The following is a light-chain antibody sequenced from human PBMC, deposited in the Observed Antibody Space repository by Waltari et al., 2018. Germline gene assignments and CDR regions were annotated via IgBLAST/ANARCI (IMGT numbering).Light chain of an antibody. J-gene: IGLJ2*01. V-gene: IGLV2-8*01. CDR1: SSDVGSSDY. CDR3: SSNAGINNCV. CDR2: HVT. Sequence: QSALTQPPSASGSPGQTVTISCAGTSSDVGSSDYVSWYQKHPGQAPQLLIYHVTNRPSWAPTLFSGYKSCNTASLTVSGLQAEDEADYYCSSNAGINNCVFGGGTKLTVL.